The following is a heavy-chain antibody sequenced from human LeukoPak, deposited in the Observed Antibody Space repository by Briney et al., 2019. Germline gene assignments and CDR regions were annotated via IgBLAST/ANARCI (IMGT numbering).Heavy chain of an antibody. V-gene: IGHV3-30*04. CDR1: GFSFNDYS. Sequence: GRSLRLSSAASGFSFNDYSMHWARQAPGKGLEWVAVVSKDGSTRVYTDSVKGRFTISRDNSKNTLYLQMNSLRVEDTAVYNCARDGAAAGTLDFWGRGTLVTVSS. CDR2: VSKDGSTR. D-gene: IGHD6-13*01. CDR3: ARDGAAAGTLDF. J-gene: IGHJ4*02.